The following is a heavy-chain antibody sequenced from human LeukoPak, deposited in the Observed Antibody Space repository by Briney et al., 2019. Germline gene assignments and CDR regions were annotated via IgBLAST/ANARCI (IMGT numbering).Heavy chain of an antibody. D-gene: IGHD4-17*01. CDR2: MRGAGSYG. Sequence: PGGSLRLSCVGSGFTFASYAMTWVRLTPGKGLEWVASMRGAGSYGNYADSVRGRFTISTDNSRNTLYLQMDSLRAEDTAVYYCGRDPNGDYVGAFEFWGQGTLVTVSS. CDR1: GFTFASYA. V-gene: IGHV3-23*01. J-gene: IGHJ3*01. CDR3: GRDPNGDYVGAFEF.